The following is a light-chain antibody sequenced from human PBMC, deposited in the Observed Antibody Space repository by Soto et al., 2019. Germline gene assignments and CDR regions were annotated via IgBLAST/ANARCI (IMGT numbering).Light chain of an antibody. CDR3: QQFGGSPPIT. J-gene: IGKJ5*01. CDR2: GAS. Sequence: EIVLTQSPGTLSLSPGDRATLSCRASQSVSSTYLFWYQQKPGQAPRLLIYGASTRATGIPDRFSGSGSWTDFTLTISRLEPEDSAVYYCQQFGGSPPITFGRGTRMEIK. CDR1: QSVSSTY. V-gene: IGKV3-20*01.